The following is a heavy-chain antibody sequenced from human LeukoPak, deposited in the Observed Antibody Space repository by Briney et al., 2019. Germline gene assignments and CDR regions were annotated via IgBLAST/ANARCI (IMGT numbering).Heavy chain of an antibody. Sequence: GGSLRLSCAASGFTFSSYGMHWVRQAPGKGPEWVAFIRYDGSNKYYADSVKGRFTISRDNSKNTLYLQMNSLRAEDTAVYYCAKVVGDNYYYYYMDVWGKGTTVTVSS. CDR2: IRYDGSNK. V-gene: IGHV3-30*02. D-gene: IGHD2-21*01. J-gene: IGHJ6*03. CDR1: GFTFSSYG. CDR3: AKVVGDNYYYYYMDV.